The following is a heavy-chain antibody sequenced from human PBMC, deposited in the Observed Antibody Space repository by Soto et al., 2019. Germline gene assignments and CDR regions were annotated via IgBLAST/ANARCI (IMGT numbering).Heavy chain of an antibody. CDR3: ARAYYDRSGYAVDP. D-gene: IGHD3-22*01. Sequence: PSETLSLTCRVSGGSISNDYWTWIRQPPGKGLEWIGYIYKGGSINYNPSLKSRVTISVDTSNNQFSLKLSSVTAADTAVYYCARAYYDRSGYAVDPWGKGTLVTVSS. J-gene: IGHJ5*02. CDR1: GGSISNDY. V-gene: IGHV4-4*09. CDR2: IYKGGSI.